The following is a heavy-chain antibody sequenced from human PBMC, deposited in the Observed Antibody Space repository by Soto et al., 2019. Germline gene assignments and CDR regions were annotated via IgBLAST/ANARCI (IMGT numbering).Heavy chain of an antibody. CDR2: IVHFGST. D-gene: IGHD2-15*01. CDR3: ARGRKDCSEGSCYSLGY. V-gene: IGHV4-34*01. Sequence: QVQLQQWGAGLLKPSETLSLTCAVYGGSLSGYYWTWIRQPPGKGLEWIGEIVHFGSTNYNPSLTSRVTISVDTSKNQFSMKLSSMTAADTAVYYCARGRKDCSEGSCYSLGYWGQGALVTVSS. J-gene: IGHJ4*02. CDR1: GGSLSGYY.